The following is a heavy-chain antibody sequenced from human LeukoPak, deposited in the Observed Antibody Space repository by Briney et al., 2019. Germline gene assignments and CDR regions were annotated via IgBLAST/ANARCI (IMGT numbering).Heavy chain of an antibody. V-gene: IGHV4-34*01. J-gene: IGHJ4*02. CDR3: ARGYQLLPFDY. Sequence: SETLSLTCAVYGGSFSGYYWSWIRQPPGKGLEWIGEINHSGSTNYNPSLKSRVTISIDTSKNQFSLKLRSVTAADTAVYYCARGYQLLPFDYWGQGTLVTVSS. D-gene: IGHD2-2*01. CDR1: GGSFSGYY. CDR2: INHSGST.